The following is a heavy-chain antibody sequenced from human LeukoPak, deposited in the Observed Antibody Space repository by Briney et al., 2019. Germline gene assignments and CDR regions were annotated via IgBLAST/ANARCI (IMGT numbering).Heavy chain of an antibody. CDR3: ARQRWVQSKYFDY. J-gene: IGHJ4*02. Sequence: GESLQISCKGSGYSFTSQWIGWVRQTPGKGLEWMGIIYPADADTRYSPSFQGQVIISADKSISTAYLQWSSLKASDTAVYYCARQRWVQSKYFDYWGQGTLVTVSS. CDR2: IYPADADT. D-gene: IGHD1-1*01. CDR1: GYSFTSQW. V-gene: IGHV5-51*01.